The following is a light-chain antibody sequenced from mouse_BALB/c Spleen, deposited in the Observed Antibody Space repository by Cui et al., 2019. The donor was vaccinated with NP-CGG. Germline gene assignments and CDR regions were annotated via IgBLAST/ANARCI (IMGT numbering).Light chain of an antibody. Sequence: QAVVPQESALTTSPGETVTLTCRSSTGAVTTSNYANWVQGKQDHLFTGLIGGTNNRVPGVPARFSGSLIGDKAALTITGAQTEDEAIYFCALWYSNHWVFGGGTKLTVL. CDR2: GTN. CDR3: ALWYSNHWV. CDR1: TGAVTTSNY. J-gene: IGLJ1*01. V-gene: IGLV1*01.